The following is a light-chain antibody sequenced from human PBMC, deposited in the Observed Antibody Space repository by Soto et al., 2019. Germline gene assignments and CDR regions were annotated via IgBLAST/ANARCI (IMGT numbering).Light chain of an antibody. Sequence: EIVMTQSPATLSVSPGERATLSCRASQSVSRNLAWYQQKPGQAPRLLMYDASTRATGIPARFSGSGSGTEFTLTISSLQSEDFAVYYCQKYNNWPGTFGQGTKVEIK. CDR1: QSVSRN. CDR2: DAS. J-gene: IGKJ1*01. CDR3: QKYNNWPGT. V-gene: IGKV3-15*01.